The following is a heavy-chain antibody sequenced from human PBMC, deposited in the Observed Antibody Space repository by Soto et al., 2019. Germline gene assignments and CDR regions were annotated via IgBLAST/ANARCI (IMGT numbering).Heavy chain of an antibody. V-gene: IGHV3-30*18. CDR3: AKDLGNYDFRSGYYLTTPPTMVV. CDR2: ISYDGINK. J-gene: IGHJ6*02. D-gene: IGHD3-3*01. Sequence: PGGSLRLSCAASGFTFSSYVMHWVRQAPGKGLEWVAVISYDGINKYYADSVKGRFTISRDNSKNTLYLQMNSLRAEDTAVYYCAKDLGNYDFRSGYYLTTPPTMVVWGQGTTLTV. CDR1: GFTFSSYV.